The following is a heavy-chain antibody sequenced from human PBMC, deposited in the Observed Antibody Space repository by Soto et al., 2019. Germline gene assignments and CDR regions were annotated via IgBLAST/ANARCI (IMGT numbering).Heavy chain of an antibody. V-gene: IGHV4-34*01. D-gene: IGHD6-19*01. Sequence: SETLSLTCAVYGGSFSGYFWSWIRQPPGKGLEWIGEINHNKSTHYNPSLKSRVTISVDTSKNQFALKLSSVTAADTAVYYCARTIFTYGSGWYWFDPWGQGTLVTVSS. CDR2: INHNKST. CDR3: ARTIFTYGSGWYWFDP. CDR1: GGSFSGYF. J-gene: IGHJ5*02.